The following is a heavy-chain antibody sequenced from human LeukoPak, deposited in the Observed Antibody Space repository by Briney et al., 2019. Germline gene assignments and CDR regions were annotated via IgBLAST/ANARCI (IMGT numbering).Heavy chain of an antibody. J-gene: IGHJ4*02. CDR1: GYTFTSYY. Sequence: ASVKVSCKASGYTFTSYYMHWVRQAPGQGLEWMGIINPSGGSTSYAQKFQGRVTMTRDTSTSTVYMELSSLRAEDTALYYCAKDITGDPIAAGPTPLFDYWGQGTLVTVSS. D-gene: IGHD7-27*01. V-gene: IGHV1-46*01. CDR2: INPSGGST. CDR3: AKDITGDPIAAGPTPLFDY.